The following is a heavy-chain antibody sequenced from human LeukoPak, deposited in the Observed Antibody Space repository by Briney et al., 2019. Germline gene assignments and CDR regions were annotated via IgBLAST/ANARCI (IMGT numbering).Heavy chain of an antibody. CDR3: ARGYSSGWYLGNWFDP. CDR1: GGSISSYY. D-gene: IGHD6-19*01. J-gene: IGHJ5*02. CDR2: IYYSGST. V-gene: IGHV4-59*01. Sequence: SETLSLTCTVSGGSISSYYWSWIRQPPGKGLEWIGYIYYSGSTNYNPSLKSRVTISVDTSKNQFSLKLSSVTAADTAVYYCARGYSSGWYLGNWFDPWGQGTLVTVSS.